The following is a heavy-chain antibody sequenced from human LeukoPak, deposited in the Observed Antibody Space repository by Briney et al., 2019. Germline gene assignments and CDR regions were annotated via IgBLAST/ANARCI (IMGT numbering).Heavy chain of an antibody. V-gene: IGHV4-34*01. CDR3: AKRRGDGDYRPDS. CDR2: INHSGST. J-gene: IGHJ5*01. D-gene: IGHD4-17*01. CDR1: GGSLSGYY. Sequence: PSQTLSLTCAVYGGSLSGYYWRWISQPSGKGLEWIGEINHSGSTNYNPSLKSRVTISVDTSKNQFSLTLTSVTAADTSVYYCAKRRGDGDYRPDSWGQGTLVAVSS.